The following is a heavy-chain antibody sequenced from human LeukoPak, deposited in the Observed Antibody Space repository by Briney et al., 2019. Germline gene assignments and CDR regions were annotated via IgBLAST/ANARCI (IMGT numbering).Heavy chain of an antibody. CDR2: ISGTGGAT. V-gene: IGHV3-23*01. Sequence: GGSLRLSCVATRFSFGHYAMIWVRQAPGKGLQGLSKISGTGGATWYAGFARDRFTISRDNSKKTLYLQMSGLRVEDTAMYYCVKDPRDTYGTNWFVSWGQGTLLIVSS. CDR1: RFSFGHYA. CDR3: VKDPRDTYGTNWFVS. D-gene: IGHD2-21*01. J-gene: IGHJ5*01.